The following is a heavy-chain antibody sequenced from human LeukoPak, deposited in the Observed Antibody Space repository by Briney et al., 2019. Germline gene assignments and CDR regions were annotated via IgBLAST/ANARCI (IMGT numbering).Heavy chain of an antibody. CDR1: GFTFSDYY. Sequence: PGGSLRLSCAASGFTFSDYYMSWIRQAPGKGLEWVSYISSSGSTIYYANSVKGRFTISRDNAKSSLYLQMNSLRAEDTAVYYCARDQIVAWENYYYYYGMDVWGQGTTVTVSS. CDR3: ARDQIVAWENYYYYYGMDV. V-gene: IGHV3-11*01. D-gene: IGHD6-6*01. J-gene: IGHJ6*02. CDR2: ISSSGSTI.